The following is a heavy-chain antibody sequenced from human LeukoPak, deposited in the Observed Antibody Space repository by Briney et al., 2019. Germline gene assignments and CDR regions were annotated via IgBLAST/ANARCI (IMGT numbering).Heavy chain of an antibody. Sequence: NPSQTLSLTCTVSGGSISSGSYYWSWIRQPAGKGLEWIGRIYTSGSTNYNPSLKSRVTISVDTSKNQFSLKLSSVTAADTAVYYCARGPMRPWQWLSNNWGQGTLVTVSS. CDR1: GGSISSGSYY. J-gene: IGHJ4*02. CDR3: ARGPMRPWQWLSNN. CDR2: IYTSGST. D-gene: IGHD6-19*01. V-gene: IGHV4-61*02.